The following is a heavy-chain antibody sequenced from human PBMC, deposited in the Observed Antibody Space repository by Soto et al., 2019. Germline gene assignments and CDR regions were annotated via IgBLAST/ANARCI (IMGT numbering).Heavy chain of an antibody. D-gene: IGHD3-16*01. CDR2: IFPDDSDT. CDR3: FRGGVTSRTFDY. CDR1: GYIIKNYW. J-gene: IGHJ4*02. V-gene: IGHV5-51*01. Sequence: XESLKISGKASGYIIKNYWIGWVRQMPGQGLEWMGIIFPDDSDTRYSPSFQGHVTISVDKSISTAYVQWSSLKASDSAIYYCFRGGVTSRTFDYWGQGTLVTVSS.